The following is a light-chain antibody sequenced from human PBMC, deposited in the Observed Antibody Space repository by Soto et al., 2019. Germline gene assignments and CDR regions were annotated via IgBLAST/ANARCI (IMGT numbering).Light chain of an antibody. V-gene: IGKV3-20*01. CDR2: GAS. CDR3: QQYGSTPRT. Sequence: EIVLTQSPGTLSLSPGERATLSCRASQSVTSSYLAWYQQKPGQAPRLLIYGASSRATGIPDRFSGSGSGTDFTLTISRLEPEDVAVYYCQQYGSTPRTFGQRTKVEIK. CDR1: QSVTSSY. J-gene: IGKJ1*01.